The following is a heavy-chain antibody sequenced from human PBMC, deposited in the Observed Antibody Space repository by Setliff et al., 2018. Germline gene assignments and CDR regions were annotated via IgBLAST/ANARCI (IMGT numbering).Heavy chain of an antibody. V-gene: IGHV3-7*01. CDR2: INHDGSEK. CDR3: ARTCSGSGCYAGLES. CDR1: GFTFSSYW. J-gene: IGHJ4*02. Sequence: HPGGSLRLSCAASGFTFSSYWMSWVRQAPGKGLEWVANINHDGSEKYYVDSVKGRFTISRDNAKNSLYLQMNSLRPEDTAVYYCARTCSGSGCYAGLESWGQGTPVTVSS. D-gene: IGHD2-15*01.